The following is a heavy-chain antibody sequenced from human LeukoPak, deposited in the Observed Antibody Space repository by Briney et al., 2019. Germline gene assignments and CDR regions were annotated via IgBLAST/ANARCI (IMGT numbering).Heavy chain of an antibody. CDR2: IRYDGSNK. J-gene: IGHJ4*02. V-gene: IGHV3-30*02. CDR1: GFTFSSDG. CDR3: AKDFEQQLGEDY. D-gene: IGHD6-13*01. Sequence: GGSLRLSCAASGFTFSSDGMHWVRQAPGKGLEWVAFIRYDGSNKYYADSGKGRFTISRDNSKNTLYLQMNSLRAEDTAVYYCAKDFEQQLGEDYWGQGTLVTVSS.